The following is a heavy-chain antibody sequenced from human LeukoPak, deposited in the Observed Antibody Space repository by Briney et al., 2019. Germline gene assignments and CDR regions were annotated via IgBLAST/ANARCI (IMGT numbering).Heavy chain of an antibody. V-gene: IGHV4-4*07. CDR2: IYTSGST. CDR3: ARVLLWFGESRFDP. D-gene: IGHD3-10*01. Sequence: SETLSLTCTVSGGSISSYYWSWIRQPAGKGLEWIGRIYTSGSTNYNPSLKSRVTMSVDTSKSQFSLKLSSVTAADTAVYYCARVLLWFGESRFDPWGQGTLVTVSS. J-gene: IGHJ5*02. CDR1: GGSISSYY.